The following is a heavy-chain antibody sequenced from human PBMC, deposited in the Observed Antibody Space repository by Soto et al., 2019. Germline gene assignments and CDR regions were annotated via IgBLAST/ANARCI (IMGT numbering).Heavy chain of an antibody. D-gene: IGHD2-21*02. CDR3: ARVGYCGGDCSFPDY. CDR2: IYYSGST. J-gene: IGHJ4*02. V-gene: IGHV4-59*01. Sequence: SETLSLTCTVSGGSISSFFWSWIRQPPGKGLEWIGYIYYSGSTNYNPSLKSRVTISVDTSKNQLSLKLSSVTAADTAVYYCARVGYCGGDCSFPDYWGQGTLVTVSS. CDR1: GGSISSFF.